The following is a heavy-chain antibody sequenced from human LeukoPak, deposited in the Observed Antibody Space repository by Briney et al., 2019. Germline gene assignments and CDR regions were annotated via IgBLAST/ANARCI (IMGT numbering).Heavy chain of an antibody. CDR1: GYTFTGYY. J-gene: IGHJ4*02. CDR2: INPNSGGT. D-gene: IGHD1-26*01. V-gene: IGHV1-2*04. CDR3: ARESVGATTGFDY. Sequence: ASVKVSCKASGYTFTGYYMHWVRQAPGQGLEWMGWINPNSGGTNYAQKFQGWVTMTRDTSISTAYMELSRLRSDHTAVYYCARESVGATTGFDYWGQGTLVTVSS.